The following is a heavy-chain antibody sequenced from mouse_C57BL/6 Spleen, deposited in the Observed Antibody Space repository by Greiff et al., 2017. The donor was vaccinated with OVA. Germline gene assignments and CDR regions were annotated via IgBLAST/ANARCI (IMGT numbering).Heavy chain of an antibody. J-gene: IGHJ3*01. Sequence: VQLQQSGAELVKPGASVKISCKASGYAFSSYWMNWVKQRPGKGLEWIGQIYPGDGDTNYKGKFKGKATLTADKSSSTAYMQLSSLTSEDSAVYFCARRGNRNPFADWGQGTLVTVSA. D-gene: IGHD2-14*01. CDR3: ARRGNRNPFAD. CDR1: GYAFSSYW. CDR2: IYPGDGDT. V-gene: IGHV1-80*01.